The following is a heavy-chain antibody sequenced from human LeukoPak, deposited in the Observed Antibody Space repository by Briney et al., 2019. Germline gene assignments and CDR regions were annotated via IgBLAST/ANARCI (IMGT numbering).Heavy chain of an antibody. D-gene: IGHD3-10*01. CDR3: ARAVYYSNYLGY. J-gene: IGHJ4*01. V-gene: IGHV3-20*04. CDR1: GFTFDDYG. CDR2: LNWNGGST. Sequence: RAGGSLRLSCAASGFTFDDYGMTWVRQAPGKGLEWVSGLNWNGGSTGYADSVKGRFTISRDNAKNSLYLQMNSLRAEDTALYYCARAVYYSNYLGYWGQGTLVTVSS.